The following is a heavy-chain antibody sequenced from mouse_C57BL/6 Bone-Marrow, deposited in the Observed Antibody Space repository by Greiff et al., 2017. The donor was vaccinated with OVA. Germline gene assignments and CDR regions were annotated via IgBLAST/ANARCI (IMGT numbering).Heavy chain of an antibody. CDR2: IRNKANGYTT. CDR3: ARYSGYDDYFDY. Sequence: EVKVIESGGGLVQPGGSLSLSCAASGFTFTDYYMSWVRQPPGKALEWLGFIRNKANGYTTEYSASVKGRFTISRDNSQSILYLQMNDLRAEDSATYYCARYSGYDDYFDYWGQGTTLTVSS. CDR1: GFTFTDYY. J-gene: IGHJ2*01. V-gene: IGHV7-3*01. D-gene: IGHD2-2*01.